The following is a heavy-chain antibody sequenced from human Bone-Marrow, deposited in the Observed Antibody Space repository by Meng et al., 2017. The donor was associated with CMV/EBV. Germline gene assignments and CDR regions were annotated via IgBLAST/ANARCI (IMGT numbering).Heavy chain of an antibody. CDR1: GYNFTGYY. D-gene: IGHD3-10*01. CDR2: ISAYNGNT. V-gene: IGHV1-18*01. Sequence: ASVKVSCKASGYNFTGYYMHWVRQAPGQGLEWMGWISAYNGNTNYAQKLQGRVTMTTDTSISTAYMELSRLRSDDTAVYYCARNRITMVRGVIIHFDYWGQGTLVTVSS. CDR3: ARNRITMVRGVIIHFDY. J-gene: IGHJ4*02.